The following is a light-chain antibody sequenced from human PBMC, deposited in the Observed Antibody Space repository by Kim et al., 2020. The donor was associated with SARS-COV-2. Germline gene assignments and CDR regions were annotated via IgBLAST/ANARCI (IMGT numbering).Light chain of an antibody. CDR2: LNSDGSH. CDR1: SGHSSYA. J-gene: IGLJ2*01. Sequence: ASVKLTCTRSSGHSSYAIAWHQQQPEKGPRDLMKLNSDGSHSKGDGIPDRFSGSSSGAERYLTISSLQSEDEADYYCQTWGTGIVVFGGGTQLTVL. CDR3: QTWGTGIVV. V-gene: IGLV4-69*01.